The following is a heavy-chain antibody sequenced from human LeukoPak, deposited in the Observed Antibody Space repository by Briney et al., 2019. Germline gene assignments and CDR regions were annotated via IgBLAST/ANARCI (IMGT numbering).Heavy chain of an antibody. CDR3: AKPNYDFWSGYYYFDY. J-gene: IGHJ4*02. Sequence: PGGSLRLSCAASGFTFSSYAMSWVRQAPGKGLEWVSAISGSGGSTYYADSVKGRFTISRDNSKNTLYLQMNSLRAEDTAVYYCAKPNYDFWSGYYYFDYWGQGTLVTVS. CDR1: GFTFSSYA. D-gene: IGHD3-3*01. V-gene: IGHV3-23*01. CDR2: ISGSGGST.